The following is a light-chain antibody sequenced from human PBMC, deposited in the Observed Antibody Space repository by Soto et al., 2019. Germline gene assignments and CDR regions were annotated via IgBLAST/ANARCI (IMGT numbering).Light chain of an antibody. Sequence: DVQMTQSPSTLSASVGDRVTITCRASQSISTWLAWYQQKPGRAPKLLMFDASNLQSGVPSRFSGSGSGTEFTLTISGLQPDDFATYYCQQYNTFSFTFGQGERLEIK. CDR1: QSISTW. CDR3: QQYNTFSFT. V-gene: IGKV1-5*01. J-gene: IGKJ5*01. CDR2: DAS.